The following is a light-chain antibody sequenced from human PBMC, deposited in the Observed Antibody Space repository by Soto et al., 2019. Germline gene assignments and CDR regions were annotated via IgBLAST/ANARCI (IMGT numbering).Light chain of an antibody. CDR3: QQHTNWPLT. Sequence: ETVLTQSPATLSLSPGEGATLSCRASQSVSSFLAWYQQKPDQAPRLLIYDASNRATGIPARFSGSGSGTDFTLTISSLEPEDFAVYYCQQHTNWPLTFGGGTKVEIK. V-gene: IGKV3-11*01. CDR2: DAS. CDR1: QSVSSF. J-gene: IGKJ4*01.